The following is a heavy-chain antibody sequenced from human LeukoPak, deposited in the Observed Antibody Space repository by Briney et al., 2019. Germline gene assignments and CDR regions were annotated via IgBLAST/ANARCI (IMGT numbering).Heavy chain of an antibody. J-gene: IGHJ4*02. D-gene: IGHD3-10*01. Sequence: GGSLRLSCAASGFTFSSYEMNWVRQAPGKGLEWVSYISSSGSTIYYADSAKGRFTISRDNAKNSLYLQMNSLRAEDTAVYYCAKFTRTLVRGALVNWGQGTLVTVSS. CDR1: GFTFSSYE. V-gene: IGHV3-48*03. CDR3: AKFTRTLVRGALVN. CDR2: ISSSGSTI.